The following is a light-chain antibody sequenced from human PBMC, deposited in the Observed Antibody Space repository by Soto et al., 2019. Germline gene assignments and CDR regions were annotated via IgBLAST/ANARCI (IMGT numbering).Light chain of an antibody. J-gene: IGLJ2*01. V-gene: IGLV1-44*01. CDR2: SHN. CDR3: AAWDDSLRGPV. Sequence: QSALTQPPSASGTPGQRVTISCSGSSSNIGSNTVNWYQQLPGTAPKLLIYSHNQRPSGVPDRFSGSKSGTSASLAISGLQFEDEADYYCAAWDDSLRGPVFGGGTKLTVL. CDR1: SSNIGSNT.